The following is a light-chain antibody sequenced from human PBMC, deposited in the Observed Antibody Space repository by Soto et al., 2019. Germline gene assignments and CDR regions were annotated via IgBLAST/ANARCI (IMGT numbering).Light chain of an antibody. V-gene: IGKV3D-11*02. CDR1: PSVTNF. CDR2: GAF. Sequence: IVFTQSPAALSLSPGERATLSCRASPSVTNFLAWYQQKPGQAPSLLTYGAFNRATGIPARFSGSGSGTDFTLTIRSLEPEDSASYDWQQRNIWHPVTFGQGTRLE. J-gene: IGKJ5*01. CDR3: QQRNIWHPVT.